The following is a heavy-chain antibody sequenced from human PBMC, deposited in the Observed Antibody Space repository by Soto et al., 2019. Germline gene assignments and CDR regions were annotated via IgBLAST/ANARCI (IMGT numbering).Heavy chain of an antibody. Sequence: SETLSLTCTVSGGSISSSSYYWGWIRQPPGKGLEWIGSIYYSGSTYYNPSLKSPVTISLDTSKNQFSLNLSSVTAAHTAVYYCASYLRALVVVAVNWSVPGCQGALVTVSS. CDR1: GGSISSSSYY. CDR2: IYYSGST. V-gene: IGHV4-39*01. J-gene: IGHJ5*02. D-gene: IGHD2-15*01. CDR3: ASYLRALVVVAVNWSVP.